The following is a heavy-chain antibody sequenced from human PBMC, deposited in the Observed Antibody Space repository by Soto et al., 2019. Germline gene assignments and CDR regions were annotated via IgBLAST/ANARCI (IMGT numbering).Heavy chain of an antibody. D-gene: IGHD4-17*01. J-gene: IGHJ4*02. CDR1: GGSLRGYS. CDR2: VYSGGGT. V-gene: IGHV4-59*01. CDR3: ARERDYGDRFFDY. Sequence: SETLSLTCTVSGGSLRGYSWSWIRQSRGKGLEWIGYVYSGGGTNYSPSFMGRVTISVDTTDNQFSLKLNSVTAADTAVYYCARERDYGDRFFDYWGQGALVTVS.